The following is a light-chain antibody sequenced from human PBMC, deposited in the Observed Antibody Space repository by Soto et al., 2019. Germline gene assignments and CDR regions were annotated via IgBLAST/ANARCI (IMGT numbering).Light chain of an antibody. CDR3: SSYTSSSTPWV. CDR1: SSDVGGYNY. Sequence: QSFLTQPASVSGSPGQSITISCTGTSSDVGGYNYVSWYQQHPGKAPKLMIYEVSNRPSGVSNRFSGSKSGNTASLTISGLQAEDEADYYCSSYTSSSTPWVFGGGTKVTVL. J-gene: IGLJ3*02. CDR2: EVS. V-gene: IGLV2-14*01.